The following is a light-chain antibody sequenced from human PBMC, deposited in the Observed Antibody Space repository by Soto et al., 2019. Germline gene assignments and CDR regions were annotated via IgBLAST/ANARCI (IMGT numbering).Light chain of an antibody. J-gene: IGKJ1*01. V-gene: IGKV1-5*03. CDR1: QSISSW. CDR2: KTP. Sequence: DIQMTQSPSTLSASIGDRVTITCRASQSISSWLAWFQQTPGKAPKLLIYKTPSLQNGVPSRFRGSGSGTEFPLTISSLEPDDFAAYYCQQYNTCPLTFGEGTKVEIK. CDR3: QQYNTCPLT.